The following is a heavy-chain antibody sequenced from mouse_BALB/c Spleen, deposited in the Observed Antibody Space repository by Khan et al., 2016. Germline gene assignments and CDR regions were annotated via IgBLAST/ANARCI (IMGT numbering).Heavy chain of an antibody. CDR3: SSDYDGFAY. Sequence: QVQLKQSGPGLVAPSQSLSITCTVSGFSLTGYGVNWVRQPPGKGLEWLGKIWADGRTDYHSALKSRVSISKDNSKSQVVLKMNSLQTDYTANYYCSSDYDGFAYWGQGTLVIVSA. V-gene: IGHV2-6-7*01. D-gene: IGHD2-12*01. J-gene: IGHJ3*01. CDR2: IWADGRT. CDR1: GFSLTGYG.